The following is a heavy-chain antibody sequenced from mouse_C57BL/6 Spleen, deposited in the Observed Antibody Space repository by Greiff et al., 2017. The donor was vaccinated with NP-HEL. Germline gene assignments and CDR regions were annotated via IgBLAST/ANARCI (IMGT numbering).Heavy chain of an antibody. CDR1: GFTFSSYA. V-gene: IGHV5-4*01. CDR3: AREGYYGSTWFAY. J-gene: IGHJ3*01. D-gene: IGHD1-1*01. CDR2: ISDGGSYT. Sequence: DVMLVESGGGLVKPGGSLKLSCAASGFTFSSYAMSWVRQTPEKRLEWVATISDGGSYTSYPDNVKGRFTISRDNAKNNLYLQMSHLKSEDTAMYYCAREGYYGSTWFAYWGQGTLVTVSA.